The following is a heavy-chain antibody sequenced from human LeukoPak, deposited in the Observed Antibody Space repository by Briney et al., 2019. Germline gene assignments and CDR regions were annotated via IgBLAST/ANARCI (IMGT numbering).Heavy chain of an antibody. Sequence: SQTLSLTCTVSGDSISSGGYSWSWIRQPPGKGLEWIGYIYHIGYISQSGNIYQNPSLKSRVTISLDTSRNQFSLKLSSVTTADTAVYYCARSPLAFYDSSGYPRVWFDPWGQGTLVTVSS. V-gene: IGHV4-30-2*01. CDR2: ISQSGNI. CDR3: ARSPLAFYDSSGYPRVWFDP. J-gene: IGHJ5*02. D-gene: IGHD3-22*01. CDR1: GDSISSGGYS.